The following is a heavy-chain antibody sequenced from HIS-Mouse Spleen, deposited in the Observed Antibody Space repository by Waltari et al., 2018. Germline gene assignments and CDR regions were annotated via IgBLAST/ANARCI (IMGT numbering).Heavy chain of an antibody. CDR2: IYYSGST. V-gene: IGHV4-39*07. CDR3: AREIPYSSSWYDWYFDL. J-gene: IGHJ2*01. D-gene: IGHD6-13*01. Sequence: QLQLQESGPGLVKPSETLSLTCPVSGGSISSRSYDWGWIRQPPGKGLEGIGSIYYSGSTYYNPSLKSRVTISVDTSKNQFSLKLSSVTAADTAVYYCAREIPYSSSWYDWYFDLWGRGTLVTVSS. CDR1: GGSISSRSYD.